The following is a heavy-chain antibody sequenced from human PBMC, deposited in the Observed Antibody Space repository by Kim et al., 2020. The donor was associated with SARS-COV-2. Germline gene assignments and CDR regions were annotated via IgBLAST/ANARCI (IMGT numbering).Heavy chain of an antibody. CDR3: SGYCTSTSCYGGTYYFDY. CDR1: GFTFGDYA. J-gene: IGHJ4*02. D-gene: IGHD2-2*01. V-gene: IGHV3-49*03. Sequence: GGSLRLSCTGSGFTFGDYAMTWFRQTPGKGLEWVGFIRNKAYGGTTDYAASVKGRFTISRDDSKSIAYLQMNSLKTEDTAVYYCSGYCTSTSCYGGTYYFDYWGQGTLVTVSS. CDR2: IRNKAYGGTT.